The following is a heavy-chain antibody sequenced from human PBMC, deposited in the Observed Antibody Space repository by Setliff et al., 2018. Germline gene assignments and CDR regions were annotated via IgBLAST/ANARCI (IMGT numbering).Heavy chain of an antibody. Sequence: GGSLRLSCAASGFTFSSYWMSWVRQAPGKGLEWVANIKQDGSEKYYVDSVKGRFTISRDNAKNSLYLQMNSLRAEDTAVYYCAREGQQLVREYFQHWGQGTLVTVSS. D-gene: IGHD6-13*01. J-gene: IGHJ1*01. V-gene: IGHV3-7*03. CDR1: GFTFSSYW. CDR2: IKQDGSEK. CDR3: AREGQQLVREYFQH.